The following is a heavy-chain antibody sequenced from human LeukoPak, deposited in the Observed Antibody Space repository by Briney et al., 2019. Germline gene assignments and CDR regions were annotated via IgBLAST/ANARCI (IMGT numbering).Heavy chain of an antibody. Sequence: ASVKVSCKASGYTFTSYGISWVRQAPGQGLEWMGWISAYNGNTNYAQKLQGRVTMTTDTSTSTAYMELRSLRSDDTAVYYCARDSSSKDYYYYGMDVWGQGTTVTVSS. V-gene: IGHV1-18*01. J-gene: IGHJ6*02. D-gene: IGHD6-13*01. CDR2: ISAYNGNT. CDR3: ARDSSSKDYYYYGMDV. CDR1: GYTFTSYG.